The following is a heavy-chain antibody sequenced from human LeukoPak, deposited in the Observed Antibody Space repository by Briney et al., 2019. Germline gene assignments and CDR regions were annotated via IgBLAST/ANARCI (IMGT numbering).Heavy chain of an antibody. CDR2: ISTSSSYI. Sequence: GSLRLSCAASGFTFSSYSMNWVRQAPGKGLEWVSFISTSSSYIHNADSVKGRFTISRDNAENSLYLQMNSLRAEDTAVYYCARKESIAHGGDCYSNWGQGTLVTVSS. D-gene: IGHD2-21*02. J-gene: IGHJ4*02. CDR1: GFTFSSYS. V-gene: IGHV3-21*01. CDR3: ARKESIAHGGDCYSN.